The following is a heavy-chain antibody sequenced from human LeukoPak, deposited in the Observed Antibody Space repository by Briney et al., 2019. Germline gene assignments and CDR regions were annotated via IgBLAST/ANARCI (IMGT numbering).Heavy chain of an antibody. CDR2: IIPIFGTA. V-gene: IGHV1-69*13. Sequence: SVKVSCKASGGTFSSYAISWVRQAPGQGLEWMGRIIPIFGTANYAQKFQGRVTITADESTSTAYMELSSLRSEDTAVYYCARSYYYGSGSYYYGYWGQGTLVTVSS. CDR1: GGTFSSYA. CDR3: ARSYYYGSGSYYYGY. J-gene: IGHJ4*02. D-gene: IGHD3-10*01.